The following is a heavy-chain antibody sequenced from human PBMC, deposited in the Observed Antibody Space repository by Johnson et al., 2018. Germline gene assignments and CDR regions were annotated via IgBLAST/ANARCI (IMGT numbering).Heavy chain of an antibody. Sequence: QLVETGGGVVQPGRSLRLSCAASGFTFSSYGMHWVRQAPGKGLEWVAVISYDGSNNYYADSVKGRFTISRDNSKNTLYLQMNSLRAEDTAVYYCAKDPYYYGSGSPYYYYYMDVWGKGTTVTVSS. CDR3: AKDPYYYGSGSPYYYYYMDV. CDR2: ISYDGSNN. D-gene: IGHD3-10*01. J-gene: IGHJ6*03. CDR1: GFTFSSYG. V-gene: IGHV3-30*18.